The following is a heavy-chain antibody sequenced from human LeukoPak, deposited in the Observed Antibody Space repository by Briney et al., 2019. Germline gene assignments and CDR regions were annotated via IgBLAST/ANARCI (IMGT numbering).Heavy chain of an antibody. CDR3: ARETGSYHNWFDP. CDR2: IYYSGST. Sequence: SGTLSLTCTVSGGSISGYYWSWIRQPPGKGLEWIGYIYYSGSTNYNPSLKSRVTISVDTSKNQFSLKLSSVTAADTAVYYCARETGSYHNWFDPWGQGTLVTVSS. D-gene: IGHD1-26*01. J-gene: IGHJ5*02. CDR1: GGSISGYY. V-gene: IGHV4-59*01.